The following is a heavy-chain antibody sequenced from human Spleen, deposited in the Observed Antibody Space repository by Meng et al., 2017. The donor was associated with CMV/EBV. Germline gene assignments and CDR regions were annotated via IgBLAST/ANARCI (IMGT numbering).Heavy chain of an antibody. J-gene: IGHJ4*02. V-gene: IGHV3-23*01. Sequence: GESLKISCTASGFTFRSYGISWVRRAPGKGLEWVSGISDSGGSTFYADSVRGRFTISRDNSKNTLYLQMNSLRVEDTAVYYCAKGSHSDYWGQGMLVTVSS. CDR1: GFTFRSYG. CDR3: AKGSHSDY. D-gene: IGHD3-10*01. CDR2: ISDSGGST.